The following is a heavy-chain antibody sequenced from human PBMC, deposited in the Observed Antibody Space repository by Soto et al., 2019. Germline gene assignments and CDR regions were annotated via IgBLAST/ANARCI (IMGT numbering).Heavy chain of an antibody. CDR3: VRVTPYMD. CDR1: GFTFSNFW. D-gene: IGHD1-20*01. V-gene: IGHV3-74*01. CDR2: IKSDGSST. J-gene: IGHJ4*02. Sequence: GGSLRLSCAASGFTFSNFWMHWVRQAPGKGLVWVSRIKSDGSSTTYADSVKGRFTISRDNAKNTLYLQMNSLRAEDTAVYYCVRVTPYMDWGQGTLVTVSS.